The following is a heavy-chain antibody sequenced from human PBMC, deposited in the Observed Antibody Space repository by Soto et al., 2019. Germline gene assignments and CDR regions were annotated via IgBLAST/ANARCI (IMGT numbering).Heavy chain of an antibody. J-gene: IGHJ6*02. CDR1: GGSISSSNW. CDR2: IYHSGST. D-gene: IGHD6-13*01. CDR3: AREHKLYSTGYGMDV. V-gene: IGHV4-4*02. Sequence: SETLSLTCAVSGGSISSSNWWSWVRQPPGKGLEWIWEIYHSGSTNYNPSLKSRVTISVDKSKNQFSLKLSSVTAADTAVYYCAREHKLYSTGYGMDVWGQGTTVTVSS.